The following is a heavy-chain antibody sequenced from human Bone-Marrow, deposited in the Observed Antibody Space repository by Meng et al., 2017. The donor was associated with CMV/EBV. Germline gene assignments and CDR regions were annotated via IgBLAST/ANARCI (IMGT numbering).Heavy chain of an antibody. D-gene: IGHD4-11*01. V-gene: IGHV3-13*01. Sequence: GESLKISCAASGFTFSRYDMHWVRQATGKGLEWVSAIGTAGDTYSPGSVKGRFTISRENAKSSLYLQMNNLRAGDTAVYYCARVGRLTTLNYYYGMDVWGQGTTVTVSS. CDR3: ARVGRLTTLNYYYGMDV. J-gene: IGHJ6*02. CDR1: GFTFSRYD. CDR2: IGTAGDT.